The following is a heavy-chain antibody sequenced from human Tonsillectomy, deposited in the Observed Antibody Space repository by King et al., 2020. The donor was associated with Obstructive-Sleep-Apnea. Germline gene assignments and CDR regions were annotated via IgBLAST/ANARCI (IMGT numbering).Heavy chain of an antibody. CDR3: AREMAVGTGSAFDI. D-gene: IGHD6-13*01. CDR2: IYHSGST. CDR1: GGSISSSNW. Sequence: VQLQESGPGLVKPSGTLSLTCAVSGGSISSSNWWTWVRQPPGKGLEWIGEIYHSGSTNYNPSLKSRVTISVDKSKNQLSLKLISVTAADRAVYYCAREMAVGTGSAFDIWGQGTMVTVSS. J-gene: IGHJ3*02. V-gene: IGHV4-4*02.